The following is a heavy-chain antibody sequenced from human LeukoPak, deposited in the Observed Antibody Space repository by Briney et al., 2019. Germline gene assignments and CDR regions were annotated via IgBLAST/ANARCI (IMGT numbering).Heavy chain of an antibody. CDR3: ASRIVVVPAAPLYYFDY. Sequence: PSETLSLTCAVYGGSFSGYYWSWIRQPPGKGLEWIGEINHSGSTNYNPSLKSRVTISVDTSKNQFSLKLSSVTAADTAVYYCASRIVVVPAAPLYYFDYWGQGTLVTVSS. CDR1: GGSFSGYY. CDR2: INHSGST. D-gene: IGHD2-2*01. V-gene: IGHV4-34*01. J-gene: IGHJ4*02.